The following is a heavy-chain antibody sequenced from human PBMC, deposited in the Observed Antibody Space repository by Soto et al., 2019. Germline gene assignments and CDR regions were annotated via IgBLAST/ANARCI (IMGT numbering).Heavy chain of an antibody. CDR1: GGSFSIYY. D-gene: IGHD3-3*01. Sequence: PSETLSLTCAVYGGSFSIYYWSWIRQPPGKGLEWIGEINHSGSTNYNPSIKSRVTISVDTSKNQFCLKLSSVTAADKAVYYCARDSFQIFGVVKGYYGMDVWGQGTSVTVAS. CDR2: INHSGST. CDR3: ARDSFQIFGVVKGYYGMDV. V-gene: IGHV4-34*01. J-gene: IGHJ6*02.